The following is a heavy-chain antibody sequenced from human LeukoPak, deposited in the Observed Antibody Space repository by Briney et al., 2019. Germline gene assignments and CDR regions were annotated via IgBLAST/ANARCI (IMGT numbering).Heavy chain of an antibody. CDR3: ARNYYDTKKPWD. CDR2: IYYSGST. V-gene: IGHV4-39*07. J-gene: IGHJ4*02. Sequence: SETLSLTCTVSGGSISSSSYYWGWIRQPPGKGLEWIGSIYYSGSTYYNPSLKSRVTISVDTSKNQFSLKLSSVTAADTAVYFCARNYYDTKKPWDWGQGTLVTVSS. D-gene: IGHD3-22*01. CDR1: GGSISSSSYY.